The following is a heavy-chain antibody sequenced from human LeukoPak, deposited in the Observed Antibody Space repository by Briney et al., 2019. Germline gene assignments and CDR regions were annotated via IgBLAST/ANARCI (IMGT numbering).Heavy chain of an antibody. CDR2: IYYSGST. Sequence: SETLSLTCTVSGGGSISNYYCNWIRQSPRKGLEWIGKIYYSGSTNYNPSLQSRVTISVDTSKAQFSLWLSSVTAADTAIYYCARSPQDYYDSGGYIVTWYFDLWGRGTLVTVSS. J-gene: IGHJ2*01. CDR3: ARSPQDYYDSGGYIVTWYFDL. D-gene: IGHD3-22*01. V-gene: IGHV4-59*01. CDR1: GGGSISNYY.